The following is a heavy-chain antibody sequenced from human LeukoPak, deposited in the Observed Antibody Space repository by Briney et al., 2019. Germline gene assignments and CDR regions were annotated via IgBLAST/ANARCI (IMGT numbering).Heavy chain of an antibody. CDR1: GGSVSSGNYY. Sequence: SETLSLTCTVSGGSVSSGNYYWSWIRQPPGKGLEWIGYTFYSGSTKYNPSLKSRVTISVDTSKNQFSLKVSSVTAADTAVYYCAREIITAGYYYYYMDVWGKGTTVTVSS. V-gene: IGHV4-61*01. J-gene: IGHJ6*03. D-gene: IGHD6-25*01. CDR3: AREIITAGYYYYYMDV. CDR2: TFYSGST.